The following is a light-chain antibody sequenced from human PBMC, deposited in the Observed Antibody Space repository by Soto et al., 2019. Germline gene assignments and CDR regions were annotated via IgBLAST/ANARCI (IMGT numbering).Light chain of an antibody. Sequence: QSVLTQPASVSGSPGQSIAISCTGTSSNVGGYNSVSWYQQHPGKAPKLIIYDVSNRPSGVSNRFSGSKSGNTASLTISGLEAEYEADYYCSSYTSSSSSTVVFGGGTKLTVL. CDR3: SSYTSSSSSTVV. V-gene: IGLV2-14*01. CDR2: DVS. CDR1: SSNVGGYNS. J-gene: IGLJ2*01.